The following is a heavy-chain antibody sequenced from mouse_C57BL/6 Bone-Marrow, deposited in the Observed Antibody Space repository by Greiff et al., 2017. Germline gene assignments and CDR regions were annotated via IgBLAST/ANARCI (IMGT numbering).Heavy chain of an antibody. D-gene: IGHD2-14*01. CDR1: GYTFTDYY. J-gene: IGHJ1*03. Sequence: EVQLQQSGPELVKPGASVKISCKASGYTFTDYYMNWVKQSHGKSLEWIGDINPNNGGTSYNQKFKGKATLTVDKSSSTAYMELRSLTSEDSAVYYCARRGYDDVLVWGTGTTVTVSS. V-gene: IGHV1-26*01. CDR3: ARRGYDDVLV. CDR2: INPNNGGT.